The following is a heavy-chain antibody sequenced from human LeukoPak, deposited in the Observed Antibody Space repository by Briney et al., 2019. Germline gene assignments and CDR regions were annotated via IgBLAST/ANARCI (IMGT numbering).Heavy chain of an antibody. CDR2: ISSDGSNT. CDR1: GFTFSSYW. Sequence: PGGSLRLSCAASGFTFSSYWMHWVRQAPGKGLVWVSRISSDGSNTNYADSVKGRFTISRDNAKNTLYLQMNSPRVEDTAVYYCAREAYYDFWSGPDYWGQGALVTVSS. D-gene: IGHD3-3*01. J-gene: IGHJ4*02. CDR3: AREAYYDFWSGPDY. V-gene: IGHV3-74*01.